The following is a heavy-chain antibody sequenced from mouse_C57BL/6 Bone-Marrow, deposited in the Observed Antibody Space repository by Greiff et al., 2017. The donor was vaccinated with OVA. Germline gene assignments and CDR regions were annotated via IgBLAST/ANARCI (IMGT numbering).Heavy chain of an antibody. D-gene: IGHD2-4*01. J-gene: IGHJ3*01. Sequence: QVQLQQSGAELVRPGSSVKLSCKASGYTFTSYWMHWVKQRPIQGLEWIGNIDPSDSETHYNQKFKDKATLTVDKSSSTAYMQLSSLTSEDSAVYYCARSGYDYGWFAYWGQGTLVTVSA. CDR3: ARSGYDYGWFAY. CDR1: GYTFTSYW. CDR2: IDPSDSET. V-gene: IGHV1-52*01.